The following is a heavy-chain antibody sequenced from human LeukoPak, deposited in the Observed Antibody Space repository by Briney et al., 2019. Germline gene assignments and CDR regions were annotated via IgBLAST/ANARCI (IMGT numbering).Heavy chain of an antibody. J-gene: IGHJ4*02. CDR3: AITGYSSGWWGRAGY. V-gene: IGHV4-39*01. Sequence: SETLSLTCTVSGGSISSSSYYWGWIRQPPGKGLEWIGSIYYSGSTYYNPSLKSRVTISVDTSKNQFSLKLSSVTAADTAVYYCAITGYSSGWWGRAGYWGQGTLVTVSS. CDR1: GGSISSSSYY. D-gene: IGHD6-19*01. CDR2: IYYSGST.